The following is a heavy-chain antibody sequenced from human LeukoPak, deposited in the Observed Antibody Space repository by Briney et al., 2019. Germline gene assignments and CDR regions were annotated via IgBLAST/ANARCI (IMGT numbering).Heavy chain of an antibody. CDR1: GFTFSSYA. J-gene: IGHJ4*02. CDR3: ARDWGSSGYYYFDY. D-gene: IGHD3-22*01. V-gene: IGHV3-30*01. Sequence: GGSLRLSCAASGFTFSSYAMHWVRQAPGKGLECVAVISYGGSNKYYADSVKGRFTISRDNSKNKLYLQMNSLRTEDTAVYYCARDWGSSGYYYFDYWGQGTLVTVSS. CDR2: ISYGGSNK.